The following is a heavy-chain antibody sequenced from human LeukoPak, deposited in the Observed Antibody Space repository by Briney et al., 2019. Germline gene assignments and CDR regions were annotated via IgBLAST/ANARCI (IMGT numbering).Heavy chain of an antibody. Sequence: SVKVSCKASGGTFSSYAISWVRQAPGQGLEWMGRIIPILGIANYAQRFQGRVTITADKSTSTAYMELSSLRSEDTAVYYCARDPYSGSYPATWYFDYWGQGTLITVSS. CDR2: IIPILGIA. CDR1: GGTFSSYA. D-gene: IGHD1-26*01. V-gene: IGHV1-69*04. J-gene: IGHJ4*02. CDR3: ARDPYSGSYPATWYFDY.